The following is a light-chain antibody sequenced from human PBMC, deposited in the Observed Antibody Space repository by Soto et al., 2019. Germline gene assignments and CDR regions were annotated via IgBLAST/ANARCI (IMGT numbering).Light chain of an antibody. CDR2: YDD. J-gene: IGLJ3*02. V-gene: IGLV1-36*01. Sequence: QSVLTQPPSVSEAPRQRVTISCSGSTFNIGNNAVNWYQQLPGKAPKLLIYYDDLLPSGVSDRFSGSKSGTSASLAISGLQSEDEADYYCATWDDSLKGWVFGGGTKVTVL. CDR3: ATWDDSLKGWV. CDR1: TFNIGNNA.